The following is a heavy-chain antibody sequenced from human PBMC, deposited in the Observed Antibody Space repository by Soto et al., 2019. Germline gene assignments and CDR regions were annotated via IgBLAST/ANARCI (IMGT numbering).Heavy chain of an antibody. D-gene: IGHD3-16*02. CDR1: GFTFSSYA. Sequence: VQLVESGGGVVQPGRSLRLSCAASGFTFSSYAMHWVRQAPGKGLEWVAVISYDGSNKYYADSVKGRFTISRDNSKNTLYLQMNSLRAEDTAVYYCAREGLGELSLWIWGQGTLVTVSS. CDR2: ISYDGSNK. J-gene: IGHJ4*02. V-gene: IGHV3-30-3*01. CDR3: AREGLGELSLWI.